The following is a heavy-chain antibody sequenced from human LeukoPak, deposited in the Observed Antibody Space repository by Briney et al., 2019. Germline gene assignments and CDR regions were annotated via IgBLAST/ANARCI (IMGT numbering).Heavy chain of an antibody. Sequence: GSLRLSCAASGFTFRSYYMFWVRQAPGKGLAWGSTGKGDETSTKYADSVRGRFTVSRDKARNTLYLQLNSLRAEDTAIYYCAMGYRSAYSWDSWGQGTLVTVSS. CDR3: AMGYRSAYSWDS. D-gene: IGHD5-18*01. CDR1: GFTFRSYY. CDR2: GKGDETST. J-gene: IGHJ4*02. V-gene: IGHV3-74*03.